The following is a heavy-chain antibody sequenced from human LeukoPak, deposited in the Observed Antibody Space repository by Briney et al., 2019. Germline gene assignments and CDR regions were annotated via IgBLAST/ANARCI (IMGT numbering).Heavy chain of an antibody. CDR2: ISSSGVST. J-gene: IGHJ4*02. CDR3: TKESATGSRYSFDY. Sequence: GGSLRLSCAASGFTFSNYAMSWVRQAPGKGLEWVSAISSSGVSTYYADSVKGRFTISRDNSKNTLYLQMNSLRGEDTAIYYCTKESATGSRYSFDYWGQGTLVTVSS. V-gene: IGHV3-23*01. D-gene: IGHD2-15*01. CDR1: GFTFSNYA.